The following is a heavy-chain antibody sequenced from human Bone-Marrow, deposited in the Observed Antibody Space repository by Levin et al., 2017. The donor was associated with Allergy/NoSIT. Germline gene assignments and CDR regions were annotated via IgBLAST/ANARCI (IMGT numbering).Heavy chain of an antibody. D-gene: IGHD2-2*01. CDR3: ARDRAGYCASTSCYPYYFDS. J-gene: IGHJ4*02. Sequence: LSLTCAASGFSFSTYGMNWVRQAPGKGLEWVAYISNSGGYIYYADSLNGRFTISRDNVRNSLSLQMSSLRAEDTAVYYCARDRAGYCASTSCYPYYFDSWGQGTLVTVSS. CDR2: ISNSGGYI. V-gene: IGHV3-21*01. CDR1: GFSFSTYG.